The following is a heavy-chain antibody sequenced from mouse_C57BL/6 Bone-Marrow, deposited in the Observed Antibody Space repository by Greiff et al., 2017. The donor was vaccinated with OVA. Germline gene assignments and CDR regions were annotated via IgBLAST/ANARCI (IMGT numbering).Heavy chain of an antibody. CDR1: GYTFTSYW. J-gene: IGHJ1*03. CDR2: IDPSDSYT. CDR3: ASAGTSYWYFDV. V-gene: IGHV1-69*01. D-gene: IGHD4-1*01. Sequence: VQLQQPGAELVMPGASVKLSCKASGYTFTSYWMHWVKQRPGQGLEWIGEIDPSDSYTNYNQKFKGKSTLTVDKSSSTAYMQLSSLTSEDSAVYYCASAGTSYWYFDVWGTGTTVTVSS.